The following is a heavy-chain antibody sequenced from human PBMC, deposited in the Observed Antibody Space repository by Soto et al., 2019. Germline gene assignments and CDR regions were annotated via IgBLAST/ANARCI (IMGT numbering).Heavy chain of an antibody. J-gene: IGHJ4*02. D-gene: IGHD5-18*01. CDR1: GGSISSSSYY. CDR2: IYYSGST. CDR3: ARNLGYSFDY. V-gene: IGHV4-39*01. Sequence: SETLSLTCTVSGGSISSSSYYWGWIRQPPGKGLEWIGSIYYSGSTYYNPSLKSRVTISVDTSKNQFSRKLSSVTAADTAVYYCARNLGYSFDYWGQGTLVTVSS.